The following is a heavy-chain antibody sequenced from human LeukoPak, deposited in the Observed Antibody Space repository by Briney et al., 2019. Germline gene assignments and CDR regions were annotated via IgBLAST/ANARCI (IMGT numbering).Heavy chain of an antibody. D-gene: IGHD4-11*01. J-gene: IGHJ4*02. CDR3: ARGIEVYRPRFEY. CDR2: TSNDGSNQ. Sequence: GGSLRLSCAASEFSVGSNYMNWVRQAPGKGLEWVAVTSNDGSNQYYADSVKGRFTISRDNSKNTLYLQMNSLRGEDTAVYYCARGIEVYRPRFEYWGQGTPVTVSS. V-gene: IGHV3-30*03. CDR1: EFSVGSNY.